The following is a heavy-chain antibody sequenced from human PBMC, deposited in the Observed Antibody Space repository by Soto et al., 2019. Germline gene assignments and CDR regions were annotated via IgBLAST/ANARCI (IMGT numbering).Heavy chain of an antibody. Sequence: QVQLVESGGGVVQPGRSLRLSCLASGFNFSYYPIHWVRQAPGKGLEWVARLWHDGSNKYYAESVRGRFSISRDNPKNTVYLQIDSLRADDTAVYYCVRPRDFAFWSGYAVWSQGTTVIVSS. D-gene: IGHD3-3*01. CDR3: VRPRDFAFWSGYAV. CDR1: GFNFSYYP. CDR2: LWHDGSNK. J-gene: IGHJ6*02. V-gene: IGHV3-33*01.